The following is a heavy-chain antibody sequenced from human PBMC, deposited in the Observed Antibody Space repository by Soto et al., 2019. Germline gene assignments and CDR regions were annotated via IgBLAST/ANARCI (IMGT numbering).Heavy chain of an antibody. CDR1: GDSVSSDNAV. D-gene: IGHD3-10*01. CDR2: TYYRSQWYT. J-gene: IGHJ4*02. V-gene: IGHV6-1*01. Sequence: SQTLSLTCGISGDSVSSDNAVWNWIRQSPSRGLEWLGRTYYRSQWYTDYAVSVRNRITINPDTSKNQCSLQLNSVAPEDTAVYYCVREATIVRGIINHIDYWGQGVLVTVSS. CDR3: VREATIVRGIINHIDY.